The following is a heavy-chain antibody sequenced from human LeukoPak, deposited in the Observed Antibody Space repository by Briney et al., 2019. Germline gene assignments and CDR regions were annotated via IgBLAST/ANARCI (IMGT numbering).Heavy chain of an antibody. CDR1: GFTFSDYS. D-gene: IGHD1-26*01. V-gene: IGHV3-21*01. J-gene: IGHJ3*02. CDR2: ISGTSSYI. CDR3: ARVGATTWGAFDI. Sequence: PGGSLRLSCAASGFTFSDYSINWVRQAPGKGVEWVSSISGTSSYIYYAESLKGRFTISRDHAKNSLYLQMNSLRAEDTSVYYCARVGATTWGAFDIWGQGTMVTVSS.